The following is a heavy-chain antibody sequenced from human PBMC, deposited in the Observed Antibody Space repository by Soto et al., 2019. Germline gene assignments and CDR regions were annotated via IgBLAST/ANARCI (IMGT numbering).Heavy chain of an antibody. CDR1: GYSFTRYW. J-gene: IGHJ6*02. Sequence: GESLKISCEGSGYSFTRYWIGRERQMPGKGLEWMGIIYPGDSDTGYSPSFQGQVTISADKSISTAYLQWSSLKASDTAMYYCARQASTIFGVVKDYYYYYGMDVWGQGTTVTVSS. V-gene: IGHV5-51*01. CDR3: ARQASTIFGVVKDYYYYYGMDV. D-gene: IGHD3-3*01. CDR2: IYPGDSDT.